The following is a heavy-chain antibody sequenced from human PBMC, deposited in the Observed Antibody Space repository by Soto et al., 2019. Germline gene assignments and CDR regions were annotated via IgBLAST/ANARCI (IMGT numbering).Heavy chain of an antibody. CDR3: ASLVGKQQLVLVGLYYYYGMDV. CDR2: IIPIFGTA. Sequence: GASVKVSCKASGGTFSSYAISWVRQAPGQGLEWMGGIIPIFGTANYAQKFQGRVTITADKSTSTAYMELSSLRSEDTAVYYCASLVGKQQLVLVGLYYYYGMDVWGQGTTVTVSS. V-gene: IGHV1-69*06. J-gene: IGHJ6*02. CDR1: GGTFSSYA. D-gene: IGHD6-13*01.